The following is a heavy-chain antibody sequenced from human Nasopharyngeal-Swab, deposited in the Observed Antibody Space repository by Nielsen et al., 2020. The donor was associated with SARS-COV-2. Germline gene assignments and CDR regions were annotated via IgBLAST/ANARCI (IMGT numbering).Heavy chain of an antibody. Sequence: GESLKISCAASGFTFSNAWMSWVRQAPGKGLEWVGRIKSKTDGGTTDYAAPVKGRFTISRDDSKSIAYLQMNSLKTEDTAVYYCTRETRIAVAGTLLYYYYYYMDVWGKGTTVTVSS. CDR2: IKSKTDGGTT. V-gene: IGHV3-15*01. J-gene: IGHJ6*03. CDR1: GFTFSNAW. CDR3: TRETRIAVAGTLLYYYYYYMDV. D-gene: IGHD6-19*01.